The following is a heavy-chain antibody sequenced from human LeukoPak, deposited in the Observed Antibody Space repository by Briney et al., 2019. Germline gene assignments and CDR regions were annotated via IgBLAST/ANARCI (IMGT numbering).Heavy chain of an antibody. Sequence: ASVKVSCKASGYTFTSYGIGWVRQAPGQGLEWMGWISAYNGNTNYAQKLQGRVTMTTDTSTSTAYMELSSLRSEDTAVYYCAIRYGSGEKYYYYYYMDVWGKGTTVTVSS. V-gene: IGHV1-18*01. J-gene: IGHJ6*03. D-gene: IGHD3-10*01. CDR3: AIRYGSGEKYYYYYYMDV. CDR2: ISAYNGNT. CDR1: GYTFTSYG.